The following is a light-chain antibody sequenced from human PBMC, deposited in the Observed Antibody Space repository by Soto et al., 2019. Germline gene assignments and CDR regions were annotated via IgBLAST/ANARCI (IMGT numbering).Light chain of an antibody. CDR2: WAS. CDR3: QQYYSTPYT. CDR1: QSVLYNSNNKNF. V-gene: IGKV4-1*01. Sequence: DIVMTQSPDSLAVSLGERAALKCKSSQSVLYNSNNKNFLAWYQQKPGQPPKLLIYWASTRESGVPDRFSGSGSGTDFTLTISSLQAEDVAVYYCQQYYSTPYTFGQGTKVEIK. J-gene: IGKJ2*01.